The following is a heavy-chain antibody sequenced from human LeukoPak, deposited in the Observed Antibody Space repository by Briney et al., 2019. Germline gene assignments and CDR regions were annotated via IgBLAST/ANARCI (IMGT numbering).Heavy chain of an antibody. CDR3: ARPNFYYDSRGYLIF. J-gene: IGHJ4*02. D-gene: IGHD3-22*01. Sequence: ASVKVSCKASGYTFTGYYIHWVRQAPGQGLEWMGWINPSSGDTIYAQKFQGRVTMTRDTSISTAYMELSRLRSDDTAVYYCARPNFYYDSRGYLIFWGQGTLVTVSS. CDR2: INPSSGDT. CDR1: GYTFTGYY. V-gene: IGHV1-2*02.